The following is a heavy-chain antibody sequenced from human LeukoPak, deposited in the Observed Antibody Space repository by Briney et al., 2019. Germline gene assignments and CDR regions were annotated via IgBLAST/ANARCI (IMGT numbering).Heavy chain of an antibody. CDR2: INSGGNT. Sequence: GGSLRLSCAASGFTFSSYAMSWVRQAPGKGLEWVSTINSGGNTYYADSMKGRFTISRDNSKNTLFLQMNSLRVEDTGVYYCSKDPPISAAGPRYSDRWGQGTLITVSS. D-gene: IGHD6-13*01. CDR1: GFTFSSYA. CDR3: SKDPPISAAGPRYSDR. J-gene: IGHJ4*02. V-gene: IGHV3-23*01.